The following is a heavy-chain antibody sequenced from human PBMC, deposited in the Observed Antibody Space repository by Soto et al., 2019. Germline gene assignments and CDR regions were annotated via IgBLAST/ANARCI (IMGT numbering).Heavy chain of an antibody. CDR1: GGSISGHY. J-gene: IGHJ4*02. V-gene: IGHV4-59*11. CDR3: ARVGSSGWSPDY. D-gene: IGHD6-19*01. Sequence: SETLSLTCTVSGGSISGHYWIWIRQSPGKRLEWIGYIFYTGSTNYNPSLKSRVTLSVDTSKNQFSLRLSSVTAADTAVYYCARVGSSGWSPDYWGQGTLVTVSS. CDR2: IFYTGST.